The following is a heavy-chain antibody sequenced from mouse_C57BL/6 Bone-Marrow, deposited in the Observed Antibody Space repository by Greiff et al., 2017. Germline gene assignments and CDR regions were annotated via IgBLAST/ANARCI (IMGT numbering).Heavy chain of an antibody. V-gene: IGHV7-3*01. D-gene: IGHD2-4*01. J-gene: IGHJ2*01. CDR1: GFTFPDYY. CDR2: LRNKANGYTT. CDR3: ARSHYDYDAIDY. Sequence: EVKLVASGGGLVQPGGSLSLSCAASGFTFPDYYMSWVRQPPGTALECLGFLRNKANGYTTEYSASVKGRFTISRDNSQSILYLQMNALRAEDSATYYCARSHYDYDAIDYWGQGTTLTVSS.